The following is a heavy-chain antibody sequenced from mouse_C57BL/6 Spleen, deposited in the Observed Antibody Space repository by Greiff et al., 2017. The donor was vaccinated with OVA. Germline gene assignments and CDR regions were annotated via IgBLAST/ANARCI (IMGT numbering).Heavy chain of an antibody. Sequence: LQESGPELVKPGASVKISCKASGYAFSSSWMNWVKQRPGKGLEWIGRIYPGDGDTNYNGKFKGKATLTADKSSSTAYMQLSSLTSEDSAVYFCAREGTTVVDFAYWGQGTLVTVSA. D-gene: IGHD1-1*01. V-gene: IGHV1-82*01. J-gene: IGHJ3*01. CDR3: AREGTTVVDFAY. CDR2: IYPGDGDT. CDR1: GYAFSSSW.